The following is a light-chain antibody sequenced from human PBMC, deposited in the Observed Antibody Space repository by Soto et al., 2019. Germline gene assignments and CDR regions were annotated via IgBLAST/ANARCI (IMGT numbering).Light chain of an antibody. CDR1: SSDVGSYNL. V-gene: IGLV2-23*01. CDR3: CSYAGSSILV. CDR2: EGS. Sequence: QSALTQPASVSGSPGQSITISCTGTSSDVGSYNLVSWYQQHPGKAPKLMIYEGSKRPSGVSNRFSGSKSGNTASLTISGLHAEDEADYYCCSYAGSSILVFGGGTKLTVL. J-gene: IGLJ2*01.